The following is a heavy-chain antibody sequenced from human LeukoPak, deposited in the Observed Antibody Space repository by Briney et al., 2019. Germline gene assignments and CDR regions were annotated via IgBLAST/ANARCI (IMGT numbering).Heavy chain of an antibody. CDR1: GGTFSSYA. CDR2: IIPIFGTA. CDR3: ARSHGVMVRGVFGY. J-gene: IGHJ4*02. V-gene: IGHV1-69*05. D-gene: IGHD3-10*01. Sequence: ASVKVSCKASGGTFSSYAISWVRQAPGQGLEWMGGIIPIFGTANYAQKFQGRVTMTRNTSISTAYMELSRLRSDDTAVYYCARSHGVMVRGVFGYWGQGTLVTVSS.